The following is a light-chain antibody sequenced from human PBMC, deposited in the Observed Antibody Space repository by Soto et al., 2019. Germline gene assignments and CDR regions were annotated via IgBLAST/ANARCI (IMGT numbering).Light chain of an antibody. CDR1: DVGSYNL. CDR3: CSYAGSTIHDV. CDR2: EVT. V-gene: IGLV2-23*02. J-gene: IGLJ1*01. Sequence: QSVLTQPASVSGSPGQSITISCTGSDVGSYNLVSWYQQHPGKAPKLMIYEVTKRPSGVSNRFSGSKSGNTASLTISGLQAEDEADYYCCSYAGSTIHDVFGTGTKVTVL.